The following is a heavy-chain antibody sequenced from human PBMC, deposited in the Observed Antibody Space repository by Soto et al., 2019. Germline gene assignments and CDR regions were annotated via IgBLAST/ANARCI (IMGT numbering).Heavy chain of an antibody. J-gene: IGHJ4*02. CDR3: ARDRSGWYYF. Sequence: ASVKVSCKTSGYPFTSNRRSWVRRAPGQGLEWMGWISPHNGNAKYAQKVQDRVTMTADTAASTVYMELRRLRSDHSAVFYCARDRSGWYYFWGKGTMVTVSS. V-gene: IGHV1-18*01. CDR2: ISPHNGNA. D-gene: IGHD6-19*01. CDR1: GYPFTSNR.